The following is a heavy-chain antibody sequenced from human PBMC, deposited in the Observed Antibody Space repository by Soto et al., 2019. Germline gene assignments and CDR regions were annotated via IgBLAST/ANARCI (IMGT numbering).Heavy chain of an antibody. Sequence: QVQLQQSGPGLVKPSQTLSLTCAISGDSVSSNSAAWNWIRQSPSRGLEWLGRTYYRSKWYNDYAVSVKSRITINPDTSKNQFSLQLNSVTPEDTAVYYCARAAVYCSGGSCYSGIDYWGQGTLVTVSS. CDR2: TYYRSKWYN. J-gene: IGHJ4*02. CDR3: ARAAVYCSGGSCYSGIDY. V-gene: IGHV6-1*01. D-gene: IGHD2-15*01. CDR1: GDSVSSNSAA.